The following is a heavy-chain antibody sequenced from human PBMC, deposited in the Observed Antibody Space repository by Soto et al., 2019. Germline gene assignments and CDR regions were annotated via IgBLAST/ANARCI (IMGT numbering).Heavy chain of an antibody. D-gene: IGHD3-10*02. J-gene: IGHJ4*02. CDR3: VRISEFTYGYGRGYSLDS. CDR1: GGPFKNYA. V-gene: IGHV1-69*01. CDR2: FIPVFGTG. Sequence: QVELVQSGADVKKPGASMRVSCKASGGPFKNYAFSWVRQAPGQGLEWMGGFIPVFGTGTYAEQFEGRISITVDESTKTIYMDLRSLRSDDTAVYYCVRISEFTYGYGRGYSLDSWGQGTLIIVSS.